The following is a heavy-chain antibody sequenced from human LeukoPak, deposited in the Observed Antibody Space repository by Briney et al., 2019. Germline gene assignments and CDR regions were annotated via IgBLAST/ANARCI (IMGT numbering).Heavy chain of an antibody. D-gene: IGHD5-24*01. CDR3: AKGREFDP. J-gene: IGHJ5*02. Sequence: GGSLRLSCAASGFTFATYTMNWVRQAPGKGLEWVSYITSSSSTIYYADSVKGRFTISRDNAKNSLYLQMNSLRAEDTALYYCAKGREFDPWGQGTLVTVSS. CDR1: GFTFATYT. V-gene: IGHV3-48*01. CDR2: ITSSSSTI.